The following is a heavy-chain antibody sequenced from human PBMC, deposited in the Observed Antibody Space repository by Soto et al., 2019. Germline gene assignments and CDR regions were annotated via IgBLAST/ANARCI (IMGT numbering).Heavy chain of an antibody. Sequence: SQTLSLTCAISGASVSSNTAAGNCIRSSPSRGLEWLGRTYYRSNWLHDYAVSVKSRITVNPDTSKNHFSLQLNSVTPDDTAVYYCARGVAGSGFDLWGQGTMVTVSS. J-gene: IGHJ4*02. CDR1: GASVSSNTAA. V-gene: IGHV6-1*01. CDR2: TYYRSNWLH. CDR3: ARGVAGSGFDL. D-gene: IGHD6-19*01.